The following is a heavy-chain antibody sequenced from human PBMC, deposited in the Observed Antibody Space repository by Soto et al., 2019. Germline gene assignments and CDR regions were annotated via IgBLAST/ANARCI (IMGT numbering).Heavy chain of an antibody. CDR3: ARDPDYGDYWGYFFDS. V-gene: IGHV1-2*02. CDR2: INPTSGGT. D-gene: IGHD4-17*01. CDR1: GYTFAAYY. J-gene: IGHJ4*02. Sequence: QVQLVQSGAEVKKPGASVKVSCKTSGYTFAAYYIHWIRQAPGQGLEWMGWINPTSGGTVYAQNFQGRVPLTRDPSISPAHMELRRLNSDDTAVYYWARDPDYGDYWGYFFDSWGQGTPVTVSS.